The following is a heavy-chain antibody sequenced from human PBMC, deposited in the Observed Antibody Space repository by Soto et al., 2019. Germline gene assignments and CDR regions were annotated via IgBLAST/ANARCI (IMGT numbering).Heavy chain of an antibody. CDR3: ARGKDYGDYLPPQYFDL. D-gene: IGHD4-17*01. CDR1: GGTFSSYA. Sequence: QVQLVQSGAEVKKPGSSVKVSCKASGGTFSSYAISWVRQAPGQGLEWMGGIIPIFGTANYAKKFQGRVTISANESTSTVYLELSSLRPQDTAVNYCARGKDYGDYLPPQYFDLWGRGTLVTVSS. V-gene: IGHV1-69*01. CDR2: IIPIFGTA. J-gene: IGHJ2*01.